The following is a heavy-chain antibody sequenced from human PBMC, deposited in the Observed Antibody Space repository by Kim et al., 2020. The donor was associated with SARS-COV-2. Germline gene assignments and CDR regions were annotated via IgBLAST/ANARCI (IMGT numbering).Heavy chain of an antibody. J-gene: IGHJ4*02. CDR2: IXPDGSGK. CDR1: GFTFSSYW. Sequence: GXSLRLSCAASGFTFSSYWMNWVRQAPGXXXQWXANIXPDGSGKYYVDSVKGRFTISRDNAKNSLYLHMNSLRAEDTAVYYCARGYCSGGSCSRGYWGQGXXVTVSS. V-gene: IGHV3-7*01. CDR3: ARGYCSGGSCSRGY. D-gene: IGHD2-15*01.